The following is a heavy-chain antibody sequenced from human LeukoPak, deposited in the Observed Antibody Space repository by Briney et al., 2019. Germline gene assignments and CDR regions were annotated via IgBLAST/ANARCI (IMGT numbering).Heavy chain of an antibody. V-gene: IGHV3-23*01. Sequence: PGGSLRLSCAASGFTFSSYAMSWVRQAPGKGLEWVSAISGSGGSTYYADSVKGRFTISRDNSKNTLYLQMNSLRAEDTAVYYCARGPPWYNWNYGYYYYYMDVWGKGTTVTVSS. J-gene: IGHJ6*03. CDR3: ARGPPWYNWNYGYYYYYMDV. CDR2: ISGSGGST. CDR1: GFTFSSYA. D-gene: IGHD1-7*01.